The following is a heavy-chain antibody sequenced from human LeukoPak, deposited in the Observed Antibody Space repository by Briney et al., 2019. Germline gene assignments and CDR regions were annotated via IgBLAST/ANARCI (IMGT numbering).Heavy chain of an antibody. D-gene: IGHD4-17*01. J-gene: IGHJ3*02. CDR3: ARSPPLYGEEAFDI. CDR1: GFTFSSYS. CDR2: ISSSSSTI. V-gene: IGHV3-48*04. Sequence: GGSLRLSCAASGFTFSSYSMNWVRQAPGKGLEWVSYISSSSSTIYYADSVKGRFTISRDNAKNSLYLQMNSLRAEDTAVYYCARSPPLYGEEAFDIWGQGTMVTVSS.